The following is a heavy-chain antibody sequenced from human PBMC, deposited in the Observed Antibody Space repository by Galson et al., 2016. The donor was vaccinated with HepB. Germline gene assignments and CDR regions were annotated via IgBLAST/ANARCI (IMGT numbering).Heavy chain of an antibody. Sequence: SETLSLTCAVYGGSFSGHYWSWIRHPPGKGLEWIGEITHSGGTNCNPSLKSRVTISIATPKNQISLKMSSVTAQDTAMYYCARRKSSWTHFGYWGQGALVTVSS. CDR1: GGSFSGHY. V-gene: IGHV4-34*01. CDR2: ITHSGGT. CDR3: ARRKSSWTHFGY. D-gene: IGHD2-15*01. J-gene: IGHJ4*02.